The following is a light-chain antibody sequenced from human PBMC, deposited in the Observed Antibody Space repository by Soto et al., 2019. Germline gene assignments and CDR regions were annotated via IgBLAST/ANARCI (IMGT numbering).Light chain of an antibody. J-gene: IGLJ1*01. V-gene: IGLV1-40*01. Sequence: QSVLTKPPSVSGAPGQRVTISCTGGSSNIGAGYDVHWYQQRPGTAPKLLTVGNINRPSGVPDRFSGSKSGTSASLAIPGLQAEDEGDYYCQSYDSTLSAPYVFGTGTKLTVL. CDR3: QSYDSTLSAPYV. CDR1: SSNIGAGYD. CDR2: GNI.